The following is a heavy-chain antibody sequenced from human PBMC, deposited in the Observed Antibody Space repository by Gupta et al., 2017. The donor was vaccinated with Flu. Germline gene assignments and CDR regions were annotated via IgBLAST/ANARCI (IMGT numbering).Heavy chain of an antibody. J-gene: IGHJ5*02. D-gene: IGHD2-2*01. Sequence: GLEWIGEINHSGSTNYNPSLKSRVTISVDTSKNQFSLKLSSVTAADTAVYYCARGRRLSSTSCYSGCNWFDPWGQGTLVTVSS. CDR3: ARGRRLSSTSCYSGCNWFDP. CDR2: INHSGST. V-gene: IGHV4-34*01.